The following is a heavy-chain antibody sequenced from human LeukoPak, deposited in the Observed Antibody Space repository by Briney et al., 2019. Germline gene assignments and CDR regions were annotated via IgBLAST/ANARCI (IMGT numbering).Heavy chain of an antibody. V-gene: IGHV4-59*01. J-gene: IGHJ6*03. D-gene: IGHD3-22*01. Sequence: PSETLSLTCTVSGGSISSYYWSWIRRPPGKGLEWIGYIYYSGSTNYNPSLKSRVTISVDTSKNQFSLKLSSVTAADTAVYYCARDRHYYDRYMDVWGKGTTVTVSS. CDR1: GGSISSYY. CDR2: IYYSGST. CDR3: ARDRHYYDRYMDV.